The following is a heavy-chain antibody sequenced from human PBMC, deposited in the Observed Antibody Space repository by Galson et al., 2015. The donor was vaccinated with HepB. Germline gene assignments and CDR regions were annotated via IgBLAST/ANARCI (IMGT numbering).Heavy chain of an antibody. V-gene: IGHV3-23*01. J-gene: IGHJ6*03. D-gene: IGHD2-15*01. Sequence: SLRLSCAGSGFTFTNYAMRWVRQAPGKGLEWVSIISGSGSSTYYADSVEGRFTISRDNSKNTLYLQLNSLRGDDTAVYYCAKNYCSGGSCYWYYYYMDVWGKGTTVTVSS. CDR1: GFTFTNYA. CDR2: ISGSGSST. CDR3: AKNYCSGGSCYWYYYYMDV.